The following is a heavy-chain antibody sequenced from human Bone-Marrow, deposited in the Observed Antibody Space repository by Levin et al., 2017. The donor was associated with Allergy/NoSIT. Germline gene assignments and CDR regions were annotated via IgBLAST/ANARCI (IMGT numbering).Heavy chain of an antibody. Sequence: SETLSLTCSVSGVSISSGTFYWSWIRQFPGKGPEWIGYIYNSGTTSYNPSLKSRVAISVDTSKNQFSLKLTSVTAADTAIYFCARDWRSTFDIWGQGTVVTVSS. CDR2: IYNSGTT. D-gene: IGHD1-1*01. J-gene: IGHJ3*02. CDR1: GVSISSGTFY. V-gene: IGHV4-31*03. CDR3: ARDWRSTFDI.